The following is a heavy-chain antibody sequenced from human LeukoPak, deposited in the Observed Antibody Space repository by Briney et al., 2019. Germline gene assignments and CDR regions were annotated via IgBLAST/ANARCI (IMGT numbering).Heavy chain of an antibody. CDR2: IYYSGST. Sequence: PSETLSLTCTVSGGSISSGDYYWSWIRQPPGKGLEWIGYIYYSGSTYYNPSLKSRVTISVDTSKNQFSLKLSSVTAADTAVYYCARDLGYSSSPGYFDYWGQGTLVTVSS. D-gene: IGHD6-13*01. V-gene: IGHV4-30-4*01. CDR1: GGSISSGDYY. J-gene: IGHJ4*02. CDR3: ARDLGYSSSPGYFDY.